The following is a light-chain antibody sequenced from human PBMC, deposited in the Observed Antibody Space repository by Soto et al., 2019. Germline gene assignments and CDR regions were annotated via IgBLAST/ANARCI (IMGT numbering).Light chain of an antibody. CDR2: DVS. Sequence: QSALTQPRSVSGSPGQSVTISCTGTSSDVGGYNYVSWYQQHPGKAPKLMIYDVSKRPSGVPDRFSGSKSGTSASLAISGLQSEDEGDYYCATWDDRLTAWVFGGGTQLTVL. CDR1: SSDVGGYNY. J-gene: IGLJ3*02. CDR3: ATWDDRLTAWV. V-gene: IGLV2-11*01.